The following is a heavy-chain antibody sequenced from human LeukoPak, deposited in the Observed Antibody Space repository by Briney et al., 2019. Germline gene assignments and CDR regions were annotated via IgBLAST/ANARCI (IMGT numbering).Heavy chain of an antibody. CDR3: ARGYSSSWYSRPKHWFDP. D-gene: IGHD6-13*01. V-gene: IGHV4-34*01. CDR2: INQSGST. J-gene: IGHJ5*02. CDR1: GGSFSGYY. Sequence: SETLSLTCTVYGGSFSGYYWSWIRQPPGKGLEWIGEINQSGSTNYNPSLKSRVTISVDTSKNQFSLKLSSVTAADTAVYYCARGYSSSWYSRPKHWFDPWGQGTLVTVSS.